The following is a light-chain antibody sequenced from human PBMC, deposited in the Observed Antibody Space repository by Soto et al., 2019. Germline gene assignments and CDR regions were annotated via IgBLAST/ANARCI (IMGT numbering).Light chain of an antibody. CDR2: GAS. J-gene: IGKJ1*01. V-gene: IGKV1-39*01. Sequence: QMARAPSSLSASVGDSVAITCRASQSIDMYLSWYQQKPGKAPSLLIYGASTLQSGVPSRFSGSGSGTDFILTIKTRHTEDFATSFCQQSWHSFRTFGQGTKVDIK. CDR3: QQSWHSFRT. CDR1: QSIDMY.